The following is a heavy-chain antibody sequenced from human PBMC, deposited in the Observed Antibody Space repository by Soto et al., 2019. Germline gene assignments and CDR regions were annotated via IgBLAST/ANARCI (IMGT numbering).Heavy chain of an antibody. D-gene: IGHD1-1*01. Sequence: LRLSCAASGFTVSSNYMSWVRQAPGKGLEWVSVIYSGGSTYYADSVKGRFTISRDNSKNTLYLQMNSLRAEDTAVYYCARDLDLGAFDIWGQGTMVTVS. CDR3: ARDLDLGAFDI. CDR1: GFTVSSNY. V-gene: IGHV3-53*01. J-gene: IGHJ3*02. CDR2: IYSGGST.